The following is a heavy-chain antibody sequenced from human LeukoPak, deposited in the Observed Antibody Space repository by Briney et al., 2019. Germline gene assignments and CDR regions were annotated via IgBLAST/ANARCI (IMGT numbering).Heavy chain of an antibody. CDR3: TRDRSRAEDD. CDR2: INQGGSDK. V-gene: IGHV3-7*01. J-gene: IGHJ4*02. D-gene: IGHD1-14*01. CDR1: GLTFSGPW. Sequence: GGSLRLSCAASGLTFSGPWVSWVRESPGEGLEWVANINQGGSDKYYVDSVKGPFTISRANANNLLYLQMNSLRGEDTAVYYCTRDRSRAEDDWGQGTLVTVSS.